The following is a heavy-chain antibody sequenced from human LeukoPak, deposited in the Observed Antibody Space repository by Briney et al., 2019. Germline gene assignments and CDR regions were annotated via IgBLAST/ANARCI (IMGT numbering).Heavy chain of an antibody. Sequence: GGSLRLSCVTSGFTFGSFGMLWVRQTPGPGLECVTFIRYGGSNAFYADSVKGRFTISRDNAKNSLYLQMNSLRAEDTAVYYCARDLSAGVVVAAASDYWGQGTLVTVSS. D-gene: IGHD2-15*01. J-gene: IGHJ4*02. CDR3: ARDLSAGVVVAAASDY. CDR2: IRYGGSNA. CDR1: GFTFGSFG. V-gene: IGHV3-30*02.